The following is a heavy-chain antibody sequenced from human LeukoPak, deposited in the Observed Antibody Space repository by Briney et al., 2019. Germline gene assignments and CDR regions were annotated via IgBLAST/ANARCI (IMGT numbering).Heavy chain of an antibody. CDR3: ARVRGYYDGSGYYLGYFDY. Sequence: SETLSLTCTVSGGSISSYYWSWIRQPPGKGLEWIGYIYYSGSTNYNPSLKSRVTISVDTSKNQFSLKLSSVTAADTAVYYCARVRGYYDGSGYYLGYFDYWGQGTLVTVSS. CDR1: GGSISSYY. V-gene: IGHV4-59*08. CDR2: IYYSGST. D-gene: IGHD3-22*01. J-gene: IGHJ4*02.